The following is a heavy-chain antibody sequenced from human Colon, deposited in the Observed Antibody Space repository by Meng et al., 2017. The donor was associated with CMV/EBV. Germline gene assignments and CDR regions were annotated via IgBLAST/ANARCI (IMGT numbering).Heavy chain of an antibody. CDR3: VRDVPGDIDYIFDY. D-gene: IGHD4-11*01. Sequence: GGSLRLSCVASGLTLSRYWMHWVRHVPGEGPMWVARISHDRDNAIYADSVKGRFTASRDSTRNIVYLQMNSLRVDDTAIYFCVRDVPGDIDYIFDYWGQGAQVTVSS. CDR1: GLTLSRYW. V-gene: IGHV3-74*01. CDR2: ISHDRDNA. J-gene: IGHJ4*02.